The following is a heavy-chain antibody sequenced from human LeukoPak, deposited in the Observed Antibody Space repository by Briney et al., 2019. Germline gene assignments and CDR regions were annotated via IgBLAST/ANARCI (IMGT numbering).Heavy chain of an antibody. CDR1: GGSISRSDHY. J-gene: IGHJ4*02. V-gene: IGHV4-30-4*01. CDR2: IYYNGIT. D-gene: IGHD6-19*01. Sequence: SETLSLTCSVSGGSISRSDHYWSWIRQPPGKGLEWIGNIYYNGITYYNPSLKSRVTMSVDTSQNQFSLKLSSVTATDTAVYYCAKRSLYSGGWYLDYWGQGTLVTVSS. CDR3: AKRSLYSGGWYLDY.